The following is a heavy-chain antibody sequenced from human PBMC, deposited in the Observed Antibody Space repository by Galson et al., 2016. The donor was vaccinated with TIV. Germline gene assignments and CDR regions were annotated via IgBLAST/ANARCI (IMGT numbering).Heavy chain of an antibody. Sequence: CAISGDSVSGNTAAWNWVRQSPSRGLEWLGRTYYTSKWNTDYAVSVKGRIIIRPDTSMNQVSLQLSSVIPDDTAVYYCSRGNWNYGMGRAMDVWGRGTTVTVSS. D-gene: IGHD1-7*01. J-gene: IGHJ6*02. CDR3: SRGNWNYGMGRAMDV. V-gene: IGHV6-1*01. CDR1: GDSVSGNTAA. CDR2: TYYTSKWNT.